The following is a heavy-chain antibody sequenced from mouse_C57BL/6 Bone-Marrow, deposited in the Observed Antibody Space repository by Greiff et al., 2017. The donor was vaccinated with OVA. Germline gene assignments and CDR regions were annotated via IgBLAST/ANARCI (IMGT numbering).Heavy chain of an antibody. CDR3: ARSFITTVKGYYFDY. CDR1: GFSLTSYA. J-gene: IGHJ2*01. V-gene: IGHV2-9-1*01. Sequence: VKLMESGPGLVAPSQSLSITCTVSGFSLTSYAISWVRQPPGKGLEWLGVIWTGGGTNYNSALKSRLSISKDNSKSQVFLKMNSLQTDDTARYYCARSFITTVKGYYFDYWGQGTTLTVSS. D-gene: IGHD1-1*01. CDR2: IWTGGGT.